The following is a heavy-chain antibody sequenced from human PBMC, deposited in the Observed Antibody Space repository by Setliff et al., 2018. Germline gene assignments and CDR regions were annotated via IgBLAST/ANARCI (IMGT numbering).Heavy chain of an antibody. CDR2: IYYSGST. CDR3: ARLRGAFDY. V-gene: IGHV4-59*01. Sequence: PSETLSLTCTVSGGSISSYYWSWIRQPPGKRLEWIGYIYYSGSTNYNPSLESLVTISVDTSKNQFSLRLNSATAADTAVYYCARLRGAFDYWGQGTLVTVSS. CDR1: GGSISSYY. D-gene: IGHD3-16*01. J-gene: IGHJ4*02.